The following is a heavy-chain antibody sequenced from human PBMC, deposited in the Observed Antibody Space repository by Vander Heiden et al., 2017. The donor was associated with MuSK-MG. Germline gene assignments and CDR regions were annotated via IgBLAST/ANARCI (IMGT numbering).Heavy chain of an antibody. V-gene: IGHV3-74*01. CDR3: VRDVTGYFDL. Sequence: EVQLVESGGDLVQPGESLRLSCAASEFTFSTSWMHWLRQAPGKGLVWVSRINPDGGTTNYADSVKGRFTISRDNAKNTLYLQMNSLRAEDTAVYYCVRDVTGYFDLWGRGTLVTVSS. J-gene: IGHJ2*01. CDR2: INPDGGTT. D-gene: IGHD4-4*01. CDR1: EFTFSTSW.